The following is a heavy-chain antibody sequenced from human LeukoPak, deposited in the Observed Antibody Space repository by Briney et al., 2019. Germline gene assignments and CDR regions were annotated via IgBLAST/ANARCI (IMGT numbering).Heavy chain of an antibody. CDR3: ARGENSSSWYFRGYYYYYGMDV. CDR1: GYTFTSYY. J-gene: IGHJ6*02. V-gene: IGHV1-46*01. CDR2: INPSGGST. Sequence: ASVKVSCKASGYTFTSYYMHWVRQAPGQGLEWMGIINPSGGSTSYAQKFQGRVTMTRDTSTSTVYMELSSLRSEDTAVYYCARGENSSSWYFRGYYYYYGMDVWGQGTTVTVSS. D-gene: IGHD6-13*01.